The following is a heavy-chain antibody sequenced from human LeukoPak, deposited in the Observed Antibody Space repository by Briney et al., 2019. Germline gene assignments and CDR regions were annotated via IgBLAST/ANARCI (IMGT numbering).Heavy chain of an antibody. D-gene: IGHD2-15*01. CDR1: GYTFTGYY. Sequence: ASVKVSCKASGYTFTGYYMHWVRQAPGQGLGWMGWINPNSGGTNYAQKFQGRVTMTRDTSISTAYMELSRLRSDDTAVYYCATTGYCSGGSCTNNYYYMDVWGKGTTVTVSS. CDR2: INPNSGGT. CDR3: ATTGYCSGGSCTNNYYYMDV. V-gene: IGHV1-2*02. J-gene: IGHJ6*03.